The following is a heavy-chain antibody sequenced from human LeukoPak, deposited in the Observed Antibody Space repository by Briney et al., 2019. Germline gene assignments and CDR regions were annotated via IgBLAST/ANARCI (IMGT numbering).Heavy chain of an antibody. D-gene: IGHD3-10*01. CDR3: TSAYGSRSQLDY. J-gene: IGHJ4*02. V-gene: IGHV1-24*01. Sequence: ASVRVSCKVSGYTLTELSMHWVRQAPGKGLEWMGRFDPEYGETIYAKRFQGRVTMTEDTSTDTAYMEMSSLRSEDTAVYYCTSAYGSRSQLDYWGLGILVTVSS. CDR2: FDPEYGET. CDR1: GYTLTELS.